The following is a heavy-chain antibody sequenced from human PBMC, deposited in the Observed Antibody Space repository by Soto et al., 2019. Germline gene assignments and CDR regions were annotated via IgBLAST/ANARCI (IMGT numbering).Heavy chain of an antibody. J-gene: IGHJ4*02. CDR3: MGGGWGDSPIDY. Sequence: ASVKVSCKTSGYTFSAYYVHWARRAPGRGFQWLGWINPSNEITTFPEFFQGRITMTRDTSTNTVHRELNMLASDATAVYYVMGGGWGDSPIDYWGQGTQVTVSS. CDR1: GYTFSAYY. D-gene: IGHD1-26*01. V-gene: IGHV1-2*02. CDR2: INPSNEIT.